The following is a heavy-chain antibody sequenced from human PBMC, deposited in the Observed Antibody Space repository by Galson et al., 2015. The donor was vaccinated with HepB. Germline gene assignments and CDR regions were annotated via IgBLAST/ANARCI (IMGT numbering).Heavy chain of an antibody. D-gene: IGHD2-2*02. J-gene: IGHJ5*02. CDR2: IKQDGSEK. Sequence: SLRLSCAASGFTFSSYWMSWVRQAPGKGLEWVANIKQDGSEKYYVDSVKGRFTISRDNAKNSLYLQMNSLRAEDTAVYYCARDRLSRCSSTSCYTSGWFDPWGQGTLVTVSS. V-gene: IGHV3-7*01. CDR3: ARDRLSRCSSTSCYTSGWFDP. CDR1: GFTFSSYW.